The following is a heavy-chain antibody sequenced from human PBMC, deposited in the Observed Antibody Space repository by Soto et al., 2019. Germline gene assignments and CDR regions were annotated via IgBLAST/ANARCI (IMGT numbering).Heavy chain of an antibody. J-gene: IGHJ5*02. D-gene: IGHD6-19*01. Sequence: QVQLVQSGAEVKKPGSSVKVSCKASGGTCSSYAISWVRQAPGQGLEWMGGIIPIFGTANYAQKFQGRVTSTGDESTSTAYKELSSLRSAETAGYYCAIDLRVTVAGLGWFDPWGQGTLVTVSS. CDR2: IIPIFGTA. CDR1: GGTCSSYA. CDR3: AIDLRVTVAGLGWFDP. V-gene: IGHV1-69*01.